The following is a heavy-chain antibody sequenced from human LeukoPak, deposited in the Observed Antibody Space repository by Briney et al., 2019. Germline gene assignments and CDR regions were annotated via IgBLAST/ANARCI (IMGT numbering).Heavy chain of an antibody. CDR1: GFTFSNYG. D-gene: IGHD3-10*01. V-gene: IGHV3-23*01. CDR3: TNYYGSGSYCDY. CDR2: ISGRSGST. J-gene: IGHJ4*02. Sequence: GGSLRLSCAASGFTFSNYGMTWVRQAPGKGLEWVSTISGRSGSTYYADAVEGRFTISRDNSKNTLYLQVNSLRAEDTAVYYCTNYYGSGSYCDYWGQGTLVTVSS.